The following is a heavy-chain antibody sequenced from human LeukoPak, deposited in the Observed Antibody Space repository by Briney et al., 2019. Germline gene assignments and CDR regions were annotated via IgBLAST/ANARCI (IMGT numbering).Heavy chain of an antibody. D-gene: IGHD6-6*01. Sequence: GGSLRLSCAASGFTFSSYGMHWVPRAPGKGLEWVAVISYEGSNKYYADSVKGRFTISRDNSKNTLYLQMNSLRAEDTAVYYCAKEYSSSSRPEWGQGTLVTVSS. CDR2: ISYEGSNK. CDR1: GFTFSSYG. J-gene: IGHJ4*02. V-gene: IGHV3-30*18. CDR3: AKEYSSSSRPE.